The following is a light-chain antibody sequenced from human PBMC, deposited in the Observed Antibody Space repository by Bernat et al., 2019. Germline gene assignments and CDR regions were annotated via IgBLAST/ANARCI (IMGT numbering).Light chain of an antibody. CDR1: SIDVGSYNL. V-gene: IGLV2-23*02. Sequence: QSALPQPASVSGSPGQSITISCTGTSIDVGSYNLVSWYQQHPGKAPKLMIYEVSKRPSGVSNRFSGSKSGNTASLTISGLQAEDEADYYCCSYAGSSTFEVFGGGTKLTVL. J-gene: IGLJ3*02. CDR3: CSYAGSSTFEV. CDR2: EVS.